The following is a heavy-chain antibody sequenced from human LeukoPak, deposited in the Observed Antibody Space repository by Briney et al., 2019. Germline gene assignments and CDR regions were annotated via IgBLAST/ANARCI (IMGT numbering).Heavy chain of an antibody. D-gene: IGHD7-27*01. Sequence: GGSLRLSCAASGFTFSSYGMHWVRRAPGKGLEWVAGIRYDGRHTYHADSVKGRFTISRDNSKNTLYLQMNSLRTEDTAVYYCVRDGSSWGNFDYWGQGTLVSVSS. V-gene: IGHV3-33*03. CDR1: GFTFSSYG. CDR2: IRYDGRHT. CDR3: VRDGSSWGNFDY. J-gene: IGHJ4*02.